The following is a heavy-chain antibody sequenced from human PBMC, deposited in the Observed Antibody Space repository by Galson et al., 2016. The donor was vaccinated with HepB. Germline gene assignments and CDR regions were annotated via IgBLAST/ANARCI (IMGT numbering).Heavy chain of an antibody. CDR3: HVWFGESRYGVDV. CDR2: ISSDGSKT. D-gene: IGHD3-10*01. J-gene: IGHJ6*02. Sequence: SLRLSCAASGFTSSSYWMHWARQAPGKGLVWVSRISSDGSKTTYADSVKGPFTISRDNAKNTLSLQMNSLRVEDTAVYYCHVWFGESRYGVDVWGQGTTVTVSS. V-gene: IGHV3-74*01. CDR1: GFTSSSYW.